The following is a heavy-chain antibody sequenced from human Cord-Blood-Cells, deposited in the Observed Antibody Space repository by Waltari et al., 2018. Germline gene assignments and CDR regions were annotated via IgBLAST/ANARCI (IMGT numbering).Heavy chain of an antibody. J-gene: IGHJ4*02. CDR1: GGSFSGYY. D-gene: IGHD3-10*01. CDR3: ARGVGTMVRGVIDY. V-gene: IGHV4-34*01. CDR2: INHSGST. Sequence: QVQLQQWGAGLLKPSETLSLTCAVYGGSFSGYYWSWCRQPPGKGLEGIGEINHSGSTNYNPSLKSRVTISVDTSKNQFSLKLSSVTAADTAVYYCARGVGTMVRGVIDYWGQGTLVTVSS.